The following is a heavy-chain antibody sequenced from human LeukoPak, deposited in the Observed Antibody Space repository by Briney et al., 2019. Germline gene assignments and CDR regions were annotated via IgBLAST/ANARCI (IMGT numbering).Heavy chain of an antibody. V-gene: IGHV3-23*01. J-gene: IGHJ4*02. CDR2: ISGSGGST. CDR3: AKDPRLAVAGTHSDY. CDR1: GFTFSSYE. D-gene: IGHD6-19*01. Sequence: GGSLRLSCAASGFTFSSYEMNWVRQAPGKWLEWVSAISGSGGSTYYADSVKGRFTISRDNSKNTLYLQMNSLRAEDTAVYYCAKDPRLAVAGTHSDYWGQGTLVTVSS.